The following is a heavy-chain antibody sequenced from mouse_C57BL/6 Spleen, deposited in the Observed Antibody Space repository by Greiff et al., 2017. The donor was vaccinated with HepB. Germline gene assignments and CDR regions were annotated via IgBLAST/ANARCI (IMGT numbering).Heavy chain of an antibody. D-gene: IGHD4-1*01. V-gene: IGHV3-6*01. CDR3: AADLGYFDY. Sequence: EVHLVESGPGLVKPSQSLSLTCSVTGYSITSGYYWNWIRQFPGNKLEWMGYISYDGSNNYNPSLKNRISITRDTSKNQFFLKLNSVTTEDTATYYCAADLGYFDYWGQGTTLTVSS. J-gene: IGHJ2*01. CDR1: GYSITSGYY. CDR2: ISYDGSN.